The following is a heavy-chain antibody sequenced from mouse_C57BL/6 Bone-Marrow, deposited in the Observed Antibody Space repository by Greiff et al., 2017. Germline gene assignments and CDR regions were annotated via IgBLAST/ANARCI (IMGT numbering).Heavy chain of an antibody. CDR2: IDPSDSYT. CDR1: GYTFTSYW. Sequence: QVQLQQPGAELVMPGASVKLSCKASGYTFTSYWMHWVKQRPGQGLEWIGEIDPSDSYTNYNQKFKGKSTLTVDKSTSTAYMQLSSLTSEDSAVYYCARDVGYAYGGPRTLVTVSA. CDR3: ARDVGYAY. J-gene: IGHJ3*01. V-gene: IGHV1-69*01.